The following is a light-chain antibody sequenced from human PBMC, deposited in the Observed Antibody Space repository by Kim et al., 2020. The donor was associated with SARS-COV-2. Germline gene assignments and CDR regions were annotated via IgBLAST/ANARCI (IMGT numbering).Light chain of an antibody. Sequence: EVLLTQFPATLSVSPGQRATLYCRASQSITTNLAWYQQRPGQAPRLVIFGASTRATDIPPRFSGSGSGTEFTLTIDSLQSEDFAVYYCQQSQEWPRTFGQGTKVDIK. CDR1: QSITTN. CDR2: GAS. CDR3: QQSQEWPRT. V-gene: IGKV3-15*01. J-gene: IGKJ1*01.